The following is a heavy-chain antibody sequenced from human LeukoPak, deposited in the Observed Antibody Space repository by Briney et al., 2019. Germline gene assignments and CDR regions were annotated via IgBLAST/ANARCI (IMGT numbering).Heavy chain of an antibody. Sequence: GASLKVSCKASGYTFTSYYMHWVRQSPGQGLEWMGIINPTGGSTSYAQKFQGRVIMTRDMSTSTVYMELSSLRSEDTAVYYCARDLRYDFWSGYLSWFVPWGQGTLVTVSS. J-gene: IGHJ5*02. CDR2: INPTGGST. V-gene: IGHV1-46*01. CDR3: ARDLRYDFWSGYLSWFVP. D-gene: IGHD3-3*01. CDR1: GYTFTSYY.